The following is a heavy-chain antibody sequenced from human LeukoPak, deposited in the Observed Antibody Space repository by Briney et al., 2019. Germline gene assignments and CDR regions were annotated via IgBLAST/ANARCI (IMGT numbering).Heavy chain of an antibody. J-gene: IGHJ5*02. CDR2: IYSGGST. D-gene: IGHD6-19*01. CDR1: GFTVTNNY. CDR3: AQGPPYNIGWLHWFDP. Sequence: GGSLRLSCAASGFTVTNNYMSWVRQAPGKGLEWVSVIYSGGSTYYADSVEGRFTISRDNSKNTLYLQMSSVRVEDTGVYYCAQGPPYNIGWLHWFDPRGQGTLVTVSS. V-gene: IGHV3-53*01.